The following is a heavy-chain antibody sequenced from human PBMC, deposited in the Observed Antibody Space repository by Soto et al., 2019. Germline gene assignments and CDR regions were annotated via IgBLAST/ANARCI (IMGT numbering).Heavy chain of an antibody. J-gene: IGHJ1*01. D-gene: IGHD4-17*01. CDR1: GFSFNSYS. CDR2: IIGSGDSA. V-gene: IGHV3-23*01. Sequence: EVQLLESGGGLVQPGGSLRLSCAASGFSFNSYSMSWVRQAPGKGLEWVAGIIGSGDSAYYADSVKGRFTISRDNSQNTLSLQMNSLRAGDTDIYYCARDRGTTTVTFDAFQHWGQGTLVAVAS. CDR3: ARDRGTTTVTFDAFQH.